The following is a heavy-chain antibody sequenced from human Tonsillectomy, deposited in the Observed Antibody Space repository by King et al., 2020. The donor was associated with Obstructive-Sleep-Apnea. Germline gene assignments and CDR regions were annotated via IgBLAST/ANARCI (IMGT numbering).Heavy chain of an antibody. Sequence: QLVQSGAEVKKPGSSVKVSCKASGGTFSSYAISWVRQAPGQGLEWMGGIIPIFGTANYAQKFQGRVTITADESTSTAYMELSSLRSEDTAVYYCARDNYPHHYDSSGLNWFDPWGQGTLVTVSS. CDR1: GGTFSSYA. D-gene: IGHD3-22*01. V-gene: IGHV1-69*01. CDR3: ARDNYPHHYDSSGLNWFDP. CDR2: IIPIFGTA. J-gene: IGHJ5*02.